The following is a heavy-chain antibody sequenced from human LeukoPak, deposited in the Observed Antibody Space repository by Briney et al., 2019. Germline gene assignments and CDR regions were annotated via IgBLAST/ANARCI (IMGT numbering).Heavy chain of an antibody. V-gene: IGHV4-61*02. D-gene: IGHD6-13*01. CDR3: ARAWQQRYWFDP. Sequence: SETLSLTCTVSGGSISSGSYYWSWIRQPAGKGLEWIGRIYTSGSTNYNPSLKSRVTISVDTSKNQFSLKLSSVTAADTAVYYCARAWQQRYWFDPWGQGTLVTVSS. CDR1: GGSISSGSYY. J-gene: IGHJ5*02. CDR2: IYTSGST.